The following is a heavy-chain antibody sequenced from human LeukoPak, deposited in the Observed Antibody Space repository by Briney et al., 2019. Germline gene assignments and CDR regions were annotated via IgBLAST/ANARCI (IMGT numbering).Heavy chain of an antibody. CDR1: AFSFSNYG. Sequence: GGSLRLSRAASAFSFSNYGMHWVRQAPGKGLEWVAYIRYDGGNEYYGDSVKGRFTVSRESSSNTLFLQTDSLQPEDTANYFCAKDHGSHANYVSDGLDIWRQGTMVTVSS. J-gene: IGHJ3*02. D-gene: IGHD4/OR15-4a*01. V-gene: IGHV3-30*02. CDR3: AKDHGSHANYVSDGLDI. CDR2: IRYDGGNE.